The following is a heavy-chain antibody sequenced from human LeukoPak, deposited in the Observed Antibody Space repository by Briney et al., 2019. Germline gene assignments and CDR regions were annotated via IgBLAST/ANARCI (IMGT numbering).Heavy chain of an antibody. V-gene: IGHV3-23*01. CDR3: AKGDLGFGRFYFDY. D-gene: IGHD3-16*01. CDR2: ISGSGGTT. Sequence: GGSLRLSCVASGFTFSNFAMSWVRQAPGKGLEWVSSISGSGGTTYNADSVKGRFTISRDNSKNTLYLQMNNLRAEDTAVYYCAKGDLGFGRFYFDYWGHGNLVAVSP. J-gene: IGHJ4*01. CDR1: GFTFSNFA.